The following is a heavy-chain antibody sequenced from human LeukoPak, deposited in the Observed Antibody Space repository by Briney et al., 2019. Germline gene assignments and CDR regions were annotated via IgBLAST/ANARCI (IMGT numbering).Heavy chain of an antibody. J-gene: IGHJ4*02. CDR1: GGSISSGGYY. CDR3: ARSPPLYDSSGYPDY. D-gene: IGHD3-22*01. Sequence: TSETLSLTCTVSGGSISSGGYYWSWIRQHPGKGLEWIGYIYYSGSTYYNPSLKSRVTISVDTSKNQFSLKLSSVTAADTAVYYCARSPPLYDSSGYPDYWGQGTLVTVSS. V-gene: IGHV4-31*03. CDR2: IYYSGST.